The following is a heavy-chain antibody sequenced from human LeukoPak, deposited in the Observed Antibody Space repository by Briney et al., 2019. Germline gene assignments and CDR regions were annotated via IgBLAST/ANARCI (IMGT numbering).Heavy chain of an antibody. CDR2: ISSSSSYI. CDR1: GFTFNDYA. D-gene: IGHD3-22*01. CDR3: ARDLPPYYDSSGYPFDY. Sequence: GGSLRLSCAASGFTFNDYAMYWVRQAPGKGLEWVSSISSSSSYIYYADSVKGRFTISRDNAKNSLYLQMNSLRAEDTAVYYCARDLPPYYDSSGYPFDYWGQGTLVTVSS. J-gene: IGHJ4*02. V-gene: IGHV3-21*01.